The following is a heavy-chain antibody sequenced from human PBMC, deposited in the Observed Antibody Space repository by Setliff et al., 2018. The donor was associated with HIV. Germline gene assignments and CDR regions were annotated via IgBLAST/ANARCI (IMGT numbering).Heavy chain of an antibody. CDR1: GYIFPDYY. D-gene: IGHD3-3*02. V-gene: IGHV1-69-2*01. CDR2: IDPDRGDT. CDR3: ARGPRDPHLPKRRPSRFDI. J-gene: IGHJ3*02. Sequence: SCKVSGYIFPDYYIQWVRQAPGKGLEWMGLIDPDRGDTVYAEKFQGRVTITADRSKDIAYMKLSSLRSEDTAVYYCARGPRDPHLPKRRPSRFDIWGQGTMVTVSS.